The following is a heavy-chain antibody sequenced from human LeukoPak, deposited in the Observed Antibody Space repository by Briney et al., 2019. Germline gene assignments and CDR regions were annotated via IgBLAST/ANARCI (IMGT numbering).Heavy chain of an antibody. V-gene: IGHV4-39*01. CDR1: GGSIISNNYY. D-gene: IGHD3-22*01. Sequence: PSETLSLTCSVSGGSIISNNYYWGWIRQPPGKGLEWIGSIHYSGSPYHNPSLKSRVTISVDTSKNQFSLKLSSVTAADMAVYYCARLLYDRSGHYYFDYWGQGTLVTVSS. CDR3: ARLLYDRSGHYYFDY. CDR2: IHYSGSP. J-gene: IGHJ4*02.